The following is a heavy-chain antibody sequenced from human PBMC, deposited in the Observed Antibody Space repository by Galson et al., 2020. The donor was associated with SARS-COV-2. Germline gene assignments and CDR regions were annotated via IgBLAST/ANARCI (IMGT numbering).Heavy chain of an antibody. CDR2: IDYAGSIL. CDR1: GSTFGHYY. Sequence: GESLKTPCAASGSTFGHYYLGWLRPAPGKGLEWVSYIDYAGSILDHADSVRGRFTISRDNAKNAVYLQMNTLRAEDTAVYYCARLSSSLVKGEEDIFDVWGQGTLVTVSS. J-gene: IGHJ3*01. D-gene: IGHD2-15*01. CDR3: ARLSSSLVKGEEDIFDV. V-gene: IGHV3-11*04.